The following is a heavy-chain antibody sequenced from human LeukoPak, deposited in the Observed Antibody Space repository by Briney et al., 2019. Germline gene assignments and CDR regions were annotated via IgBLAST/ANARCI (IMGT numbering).Heavy chain of an antibody. CDR2: ISGSGGST. Sequence: GGSLRLSCAASGFTFSSYAMSWVRQAPGKGLEWVSAISGSGGSTYYADSVKGRFTISRDNSKNTLYLQMNSLRAEDTAVYYCAKGVTIFGVVILDAFDIWGQGTMVTVSS. CDR3: AKGVTIFGVVILDAFDI. J-gene: IGHJ3*02. D-gene: IGHD3-3*01. CDR1: GFTFSSYA. V-gene: IGHV3-23*01.